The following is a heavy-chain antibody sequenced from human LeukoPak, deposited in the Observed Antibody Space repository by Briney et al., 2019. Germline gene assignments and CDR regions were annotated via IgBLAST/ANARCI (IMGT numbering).Heavy chain of an antibody. CDR1: GFTFSSYS. CDR3: ARDATRYYDFWSGFIYYFDY. CDR2: ISSSSSYI. V-gene: IGHV3-21*01. J-gene: IGHJ4*02. D-gene: IGHD3-3*01. Sequence: GSLRLSCAASGFTFSSYSMNWVRQAPGKGLEWVSSISSSSSYIYYADSVKGRFTISRDNAKNSLYLQMNSLRAEDTAVYYCARDATRYYDFWSGFIYYFDYWGQGTLVTVSS.